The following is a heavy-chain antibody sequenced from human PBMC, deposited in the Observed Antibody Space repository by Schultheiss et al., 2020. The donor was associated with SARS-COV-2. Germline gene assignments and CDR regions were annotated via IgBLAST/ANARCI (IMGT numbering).Heavy chain of an antibody. J-gene: IGHJ3*02. CDR2: ISGSGGST. CDR1: GFTFSSYE. V-gene: IGHV3-23*01. Sequence: GGSLRLSCAASGFTFSSYEMNWVRQAPGKGLEWVSAISGSGGSTYYADSVKGRFTISRDNSKNTLYLQMNSLRAEDTAVYYCAKARTSGYDFPDAFDIWGQGTMVTVSS. CDR3: AKARTSGYDFPDAFDI. D-gene: IGHD5-12*01.